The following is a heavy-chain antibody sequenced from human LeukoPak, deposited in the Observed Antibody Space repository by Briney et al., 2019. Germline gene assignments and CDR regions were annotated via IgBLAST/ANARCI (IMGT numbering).Heavy chain of an antibody. D-gene: IGHD6-19*01. Sequence: TGGSLRLSCAASGFTFSSYSMNWVRQAPGKGLEWVSSISSSSNYIYYADSVKGRFTISGDNAKNSLYLQMNSLRAEDTAVYYCARIPFQWLVSDFDYWGQGTLVTVSS. CDR1: GFTFSSYS. CDR3: ARIPFQWLVSDFDY. CDR2: ISSSSNYI. V-gene: IGHV3-21*01. J-gene: IGHJ4*02.